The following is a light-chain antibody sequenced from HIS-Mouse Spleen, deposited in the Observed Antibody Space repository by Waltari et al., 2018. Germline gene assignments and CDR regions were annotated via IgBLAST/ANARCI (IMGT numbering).Light chain of an antibody. V-gene: IGLV2-11*01. CDR1: SSDVGGYNY. CDR3: CSYAGSYTLV. J-gene: IGLJ2*01. CDR2: DVS. Sequence: QSALTQPRSVSGSPGQSVTISCTGTSSDVGGYNYVSWYQQHPGNAPKPMIYDVSKRPSGVPVRFSGSKSGNTASLTISGLHAEDEADYYCCSYAGSYTLVFGGGTKLTVL.